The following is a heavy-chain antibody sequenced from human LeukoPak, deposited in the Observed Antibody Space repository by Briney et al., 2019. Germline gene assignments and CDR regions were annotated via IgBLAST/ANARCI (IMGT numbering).Heavy chain of an antibody. CDR3: ARTVGDYDGFDY. CDR1: GGTFSSYA. CDR2: IIPILGIA. J-gene: IGHJ4*02. V-gene: IGHV1-69*04. D-gene: IGHD4-23*01. Sequence: ASVKVSCKASGGTFSSYAISWVRQAPGQGLEWMGRIIPILGIANYAQKFQGRVTITADKSTSTAYMELSSLRSEDTAVYYCARTVGDYDGFDYWGQGTLVTVSS.